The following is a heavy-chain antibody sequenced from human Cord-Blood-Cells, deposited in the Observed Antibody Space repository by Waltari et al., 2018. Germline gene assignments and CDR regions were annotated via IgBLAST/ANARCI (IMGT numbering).Heavy chain of an antibody. D-gene: IGHD3-22*01. CDR1: GGSISSGGYY. J-gene: IGHJ3*02. CDR3: ARYYGYYDSSGQDAFDI. CDR2: IYYSGST. V-gene: IGHV4-31*03. Sequence: HTLSLTYTVSGGSISSGGYYWSCPRQHPGKGLEWIGYIYYSGSTYYNPSLKSRVTISVDTSKNQFSLKLSSVTAADTAVYYCARYYGYYDSSGQDAFDIWGQGTMVTVSS.